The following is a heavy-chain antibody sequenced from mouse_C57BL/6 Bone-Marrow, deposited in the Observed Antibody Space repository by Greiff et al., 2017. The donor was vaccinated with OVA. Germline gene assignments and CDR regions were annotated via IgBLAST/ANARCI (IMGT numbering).Heavy chain of an antibody. V-gene: IGHV1-69*01. CDR3: ARETHYYGSTDYAMDY. CDR1: GYTFTSYW. CDR2: IDPSDSYT. D-gene: IGHD1-1*01. J-gene: IGHJ4*01. Sequence: VQLQQSGAELVMPGASVKLSCKASGYTFTSYWMHWVKQRPGQGLEWIGEIDPSDSYTNYNQKFKGKSTLTVDKSSSTAYMQLSSLTSEDSAVYYCARETHYYGSTDYAMDYWGQGTSVTVSS.